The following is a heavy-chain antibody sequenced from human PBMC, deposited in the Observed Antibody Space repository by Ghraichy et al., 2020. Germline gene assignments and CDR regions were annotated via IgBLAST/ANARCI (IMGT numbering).Heavy chain of an antibody. Sequence: GGSLRLSCAASGFTFSSYWMSWVRQAPGKGLEWVANIKQDGSEKYYVDSVKGRFTISRDNAKNSLYLQMNSLRAEDTAVHYCARRLAAGTYYYYYGMDVWGQGTTVTVSS. J-gene: IGHJ6*02. V-gene: IGHV3-7*01. CDR3: ARRLAAGTYYYYYGMDV. CDR1: GFTFSSYW. CDR2: IKQDGSEK. D-gene: IGHD6-13*01.